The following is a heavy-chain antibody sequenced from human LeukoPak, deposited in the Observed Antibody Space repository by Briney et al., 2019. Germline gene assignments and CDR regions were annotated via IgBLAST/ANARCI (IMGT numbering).Heavy chain of an antibody. J-gene: IGHJ3*02. CDR1: GFTFSSYA. D-gene: IGHD2-15*01. V-gene: IGHV3-23*01. CDR3: AKETVVVVAATPDAFDI. Sequence: GGSLRLSCAASGFTFSSYAMSWVRQAPGKGLEWVSAISGSGGSTHYADSVKGRFTISRDNSKNTLYLQMNSLRAEDTAVYYCAKETVVVVAATPDAFDIWGQGTMVTVSS. CDR2: ISGSGGST.